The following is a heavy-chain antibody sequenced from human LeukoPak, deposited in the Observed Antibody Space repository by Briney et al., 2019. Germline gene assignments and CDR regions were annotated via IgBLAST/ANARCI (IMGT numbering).Heavy chain of an antibody. CDR1: GFTFSSYW. Sequence: GGSLRLSCAASGFTFSSYWMHWVRQASGKGLVWVSRINSDGSSTSYADSVKGRFTISRDNAKNTLYLQMNSLRAEDTAVYYCARAGDYYGSGSYYNKEIDYWGQGTLVTVSS. CDR3: ARAGDYYGSGSYYNKEIDY. D-gene: IGHD3-10*01. V-gene: IGHV3-74*01. J-gene: IGHJ4*02. CDR2: INSDGSST.